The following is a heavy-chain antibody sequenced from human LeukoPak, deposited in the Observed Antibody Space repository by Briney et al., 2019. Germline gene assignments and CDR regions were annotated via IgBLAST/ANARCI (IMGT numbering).Heavy chain of an antibody. J-gene: IGHJ4*02. CDR3: ARDGGYSYGSDY. CDR1: GFIFSSYS. CDR2: ISNRNSFI. Sequence: GGSLRLSCAASGFIFSSYSVNWVRQAPGKGVEGVSSISNRNSFIYYADSGKGRFTISTDNTENSLYLQMNSLRAEDTAVYYCARDGGYSYGSDYWGQGTLVTVSS. V-gene: IGHV3-21*01. D-gene: IGHD5-18*01.